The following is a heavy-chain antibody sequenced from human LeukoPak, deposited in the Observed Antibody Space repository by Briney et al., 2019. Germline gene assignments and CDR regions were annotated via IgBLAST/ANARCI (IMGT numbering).Heavy chain of an antibody. Sequence: SETLSLTCAVSGYSITSGFSWGWLRPPPGKGLEWIGPISHSGTTDYKSTPESRLTISMDTSKNLFSPRLTSVTAADTAVYYCAREGAVPGIDPWGQGTLVTVSS. D-gene: IGHD3-16*01. CDR1: GYSITSGFS. J-gene: IGHJ5*02. CDR2: ISHSGTT. V-gene: IGHV4-38-2*02. CDR3: AREGAVPGIDP.